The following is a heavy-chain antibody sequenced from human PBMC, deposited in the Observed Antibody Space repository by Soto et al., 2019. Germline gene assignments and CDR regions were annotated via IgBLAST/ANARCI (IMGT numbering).Heavy chain of an antibody. Sequence: GASVKVSCKASGYTFTSYGIGWVRQAPGQGLEWMGWISAYNGNTNYAQKLQGRVTMTTDTSTSTAYMELRSLRSDDTAVYYCAREWYYGAGSYTNNWFDPWGQGTLVTVSS. V-gene: IGHV1-18*01. D-gene: IGHD3-10*01. CDR1: GYTFTSYG. CDR2: ISAYNGNT. J-gene: IGHJ5*02. CDR3: AREWYYGAGSYTNNWFDP.